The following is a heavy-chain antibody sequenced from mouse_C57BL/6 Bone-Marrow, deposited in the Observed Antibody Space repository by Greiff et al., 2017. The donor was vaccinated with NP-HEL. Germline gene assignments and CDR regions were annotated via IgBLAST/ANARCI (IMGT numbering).Heavy chain of an antibody. D-gene: IGHD2-4*01. CDR3: AREGLPFYWYFDV. CDR2: IYPRSGNT. Sequence: VQLQQSGAELARPGASVKLSCKASGYTFTSYGISWVKQRPGQGLEWIGEIYPRSGNTYYNEKFKGKATLTADKSSSTAYMELRSLTSEDSAVYFCAREGLPFYWYFDVGGTGTTVTVSS. CDR1: GYTFTSYG. J-gene: IGHJ1*03. V-gene: IGHV1-81*01.